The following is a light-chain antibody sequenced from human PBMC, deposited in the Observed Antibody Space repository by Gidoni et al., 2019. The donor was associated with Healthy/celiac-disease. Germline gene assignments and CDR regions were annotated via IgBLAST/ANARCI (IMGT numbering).Light chain of an antibody. CDR1: QSISSY. CDR3: QQSYSTPLT. V-gene: IGKV1-39*01. J-gene: IGKJ3*01. Sequence: IQMTQSPSSLSASVGDRVTITCRASQSISSYLNGYQQKPRKAPKLLIYAASSLQSGVPSRFSGSGSGTDFTLTISRLQPEDFATYYCQQSYSTPLTFGPGTKVDIK. CDR2: AAS.